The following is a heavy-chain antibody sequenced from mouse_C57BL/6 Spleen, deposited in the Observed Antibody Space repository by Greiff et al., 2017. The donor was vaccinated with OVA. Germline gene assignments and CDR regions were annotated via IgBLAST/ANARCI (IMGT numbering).Heavy chain of an antibody. Sequence: VKLQESGAELVRPGTSVKVSCKASGYAFTNSLIEWVKQRPGQGLEWIGVINPGSGGTNYNEQFKGKATLTADKSSSTAYMQLSSLTSEDSAVYFCARGGPYYFDYWGQGTTLTVSS. V-gene: IGHV1-54*01. D-gene: IGHD3-3*01. CDR3: ARGGPYYFDY. CDR2: INPGSGGT. CDR1: GYAFTNSL. J-gene: IGHJ2*01.